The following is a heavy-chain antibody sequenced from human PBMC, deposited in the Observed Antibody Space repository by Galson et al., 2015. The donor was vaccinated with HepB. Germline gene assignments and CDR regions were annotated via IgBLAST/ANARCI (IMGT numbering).Heavy chain of an antibody. CDR3: VRDLYDFVWGSFLH. CDR1: GFTFNTFD. D-gene: IGHD3-16*01. Sequence: SLRLSCAASGFTFNTFDIHWVRQGPGTRLEWVAVISKDGNNKYYADSVKGRFSISRDNSKNTIYLQMNSLRPEDTAVYYCVRDLYDFVWGSFLHWGQGTLVTASS. V-gene: IGHV3-30*03. CDR2: ISKDGNNK. J-gene: IGHJ4*02.